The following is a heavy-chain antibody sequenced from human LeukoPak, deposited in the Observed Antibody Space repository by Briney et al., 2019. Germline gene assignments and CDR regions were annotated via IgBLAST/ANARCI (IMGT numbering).Heavy chain of an antibody. J-gene: IGHJ3*02. V-gene: IGHV3-30*18. CDR3: AKVTLYYYDSSGYSGQDAFDI. CDR1: GFTFSSYG. D-gene: IGHD3-22*01. CDR2: ISYDESNK. Sequence: GGSLRLSCAASGFTFSSYGMHWVRQAPGKGLEWVAVISYDESNKYYADSVKGRFTISRDNSKNTLYLQINSLRAEDTAVYYCAKVTLYYYDSSGYSGQDAFDIWGQGTMVTVPS.